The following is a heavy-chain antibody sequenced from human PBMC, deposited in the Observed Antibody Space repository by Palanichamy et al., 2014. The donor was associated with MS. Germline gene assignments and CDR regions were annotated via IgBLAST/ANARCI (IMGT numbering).Heavy chain of an antibody. V-gene: IGHV3-23*01. CDR3: ARQGGRGDYDWFDP. J-gene: IGHJ5*02. Sequence: EVQLLEVWGRRWYSLGGPVRLSCAASGFIFSRYAMTWVRQAPGKGVEWVSGISGSGGSTYYADSVKGRFTISRDNSNNKVYVQMSGLRVEDTAVYYCARQGGRGDYDWFDPWGQGTLVTVSA. CDR1: GFIFSRYA. D-gene: IGHD4-17*01. CDR2: ISGSGGST.